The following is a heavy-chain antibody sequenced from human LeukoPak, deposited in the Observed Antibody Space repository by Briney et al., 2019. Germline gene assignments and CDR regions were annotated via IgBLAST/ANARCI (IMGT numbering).Heavy chain of an antibody. CDR3: AREAVVVYFDY. Sequence: GASVKVSCKASGYTFTSYYMHWVRQAPGQGLEWMGIINPSGGSTSYTQKFQGRVTMTRDTSTSTVYMELSSLRSEDTAVYYCAREAVVVYFDYWGQGTLVTVSS. D-gene: IGHD2-2*01. CDR1: GYTFTSYY. J-gene: IGHJ4*02. CDR2: INPSGGST. V-gene: IGHV1-46*01.